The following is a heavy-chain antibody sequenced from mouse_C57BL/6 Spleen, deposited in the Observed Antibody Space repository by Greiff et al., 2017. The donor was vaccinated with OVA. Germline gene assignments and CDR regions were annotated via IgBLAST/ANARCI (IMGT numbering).Heavy chain of an antibody. V-gene: IGHV3-6*01. Sequence: EVKLVESGPGLVKPSQSLSLTCSVTGYSITSGYYWNWIRQFPGNKLEWMGYISYDGSNNYNPSLKNRISITRDTSKNQFFLKLNSVTTEDTATYYCARGAPMITTVVATDYFDYWGQDTTLTVSS. CDR1: GYSITSGYY. CDR2: ISYDGSN. D-gene: IGHD1-1*01. CDR3: ARGAPMITTVVATDYFDY. J-gene: IGHJ2*01.